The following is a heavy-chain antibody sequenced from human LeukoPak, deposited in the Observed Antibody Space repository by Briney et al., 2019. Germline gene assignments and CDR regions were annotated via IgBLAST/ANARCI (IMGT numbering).Heavy chain of an antibody. CDR1: GFTFTSYG. CDR2: ISYDGSNI. CDR3: ASSLWFGELLFDIDY. D-gene: IGHD3-10*01. V-gene: IGHV3-30*03. J-gene: IGHJ4*02. Sequence: PGRSLRLSCAASGFTFTSYGMHWVRQAPGKGLEWVAVISYDGSNICYADSVKGRFTISRDNSKNTLYLQMNSLRAEDTAVYSCASSLWFGELLFDIDYWGQGTLVTVSS.